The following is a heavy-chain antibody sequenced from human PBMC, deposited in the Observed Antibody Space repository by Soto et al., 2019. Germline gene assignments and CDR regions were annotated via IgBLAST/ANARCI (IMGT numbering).Heavy chain of an antibody. Sequence: GESLKISCRTSGYRFTSYWIAWVRQMPGKGLEWMGIIFPSDSDTRYSPSFQGQVTISADRSTSTVFLQWASLKASDTAVYFCARKDKSGYFNWFDPWGQGTLVTVFS. CDR3: ARKDKSGYFNWFDP. CDR2: IFPSDSDT. V-gene: IGHV5-51*01. D-gene: IGHD3-22*01. J-gene: IGHJ5*02. CDR1: GYRFTSYW.